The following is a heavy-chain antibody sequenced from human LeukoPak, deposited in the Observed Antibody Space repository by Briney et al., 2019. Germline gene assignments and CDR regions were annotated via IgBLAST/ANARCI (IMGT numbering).Heavy chain of an antibody. CDR3: AKDLLRWALDY. D-gene: IGHD2-15*01. Sequence: GGSLRLSCAASGFTMSNNAMSWVRQAPGKGLEWVSAINGGNSDTNYAESVKGRFTISRDNSRNTLYLQMNSLRAEDTAVYYCAKDLLRWALDYWGQGTLVTVSS. CDR1: GFTMSNNA. J-gene: IGHJ4*02. V-gene: IGHV3-23*01. CDR2: INGGNSDT.